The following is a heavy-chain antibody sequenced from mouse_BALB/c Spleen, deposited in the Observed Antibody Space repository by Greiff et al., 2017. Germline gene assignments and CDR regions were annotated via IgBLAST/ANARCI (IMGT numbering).Heavy chain of an antibody. CDR3: ARPYYYGSRGYYAMDY. J-gene: IGHJ4*01. CDR1: GFTFSSFG. D-gene: IGHD1-1*01. V-gene: IGHV5-17*02. Sequence: EVKVVESGGGLVKPGGSLKLSCAASGFTFSSFGMHWVRQAPEKGLEWVAYISSGSSTIYYADTVKGRFTISRDNPKNTLFLQMTSLRSEDTAMYYCARPYYYGSRGYYAMDYWGQGTSVTVSS. CDR2: ISSGSSTI.